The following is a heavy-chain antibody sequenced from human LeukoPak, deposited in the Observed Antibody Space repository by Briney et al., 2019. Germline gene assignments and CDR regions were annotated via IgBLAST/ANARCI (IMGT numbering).Heavy chain of an antibody. CDR2: ISNTGSTI. D-gene: IGHD6-19*01. Sequence: GGSLRLSCAASGFTFSDYYMSWIRQAPGKGREWVSYISNTGSTIYYADSVEGRFTISRDNAKNSLYLQMDSLRAEDTAVYYCARGGRSGWYIFGYWGQGTLVTVSS. CDR1: GFTFSDYY. J-gene: IGHJ4*02. CDR3: ARGGRSGWYIFGY. V-gene: IGHV3-11*01.